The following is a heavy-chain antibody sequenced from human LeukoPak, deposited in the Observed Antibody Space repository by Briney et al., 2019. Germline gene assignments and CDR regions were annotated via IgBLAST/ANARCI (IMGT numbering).Heavy chain of an antibody. J-gene: IGHJ6*03. CDR3: TRRTYSTYMDV. CDR2: MYYNGGGT. CDR1: GGSTITDTFY. V-gene: IGHV4-39*01. Sequence: SETLSLTCTVSGGSTITDTFYWVWIRQPPGKGLEWIANMYYNGGGTQYNRSLTNRVTISVDTSKNQFFLNLRSVTAADTAVYYCTRRTYSTYMDVWGQGTTVTVSS. D-gene: IGHD1-7*01.